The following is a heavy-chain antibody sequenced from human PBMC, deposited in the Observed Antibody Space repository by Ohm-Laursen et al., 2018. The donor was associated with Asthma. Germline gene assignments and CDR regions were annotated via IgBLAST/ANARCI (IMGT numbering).Heavy chain of an antibody. D-gene: IGHD5-12*01. CDR3: ARPSYSGYGSEFDY. CDR1: GYTFTSYA. CDR2: INAGNGNT. V-gene: IGHV1-3*01. Sequence: GSSVKVSCKASGYTFTSYAMHWVRQAPGQRLEWMGWINAGNGNTKYSQKFQGRVTITRDTSASTAYMELSSLRSEDTAVYYCARPSYSGYGSEFDYWGQGTLVTVSS. J-gene: IGHJ4*02.